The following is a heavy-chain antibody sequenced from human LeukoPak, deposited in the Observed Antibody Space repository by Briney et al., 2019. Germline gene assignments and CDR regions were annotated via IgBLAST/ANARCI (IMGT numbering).Heavy chain of an antibody. D-gene: IGHD2/OR15-2a*01. CDR1: GFTFSSSA. CDR2: ISSNGGST. Sequence: GGSLRLSCSASGFTFSSSAMHWVRQVPGKGLEYVSAISSNGGSTYYSGSVKGRFTISRDNSKNTLYLQMSSLRVEDTAVYYCVKGGCGYCNGRDYYDHWGQGMLVTVSS. J-gene: IGHJ4*02. V-gene: IGHV3-64D*06. CDR3: VKGGCGYCNGRDYYDH.